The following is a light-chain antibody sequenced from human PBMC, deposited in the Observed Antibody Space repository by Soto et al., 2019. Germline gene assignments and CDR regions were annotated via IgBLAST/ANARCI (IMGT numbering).Light chain of an antibody. J-gene: IGLJ2*01. CDR3: CSYAGSSTLV. CDR1: SSDVGTYNL. CDR2: EGS. V-gene: IGLV2-23*01. Sequence: QSVLTQPASVSGSPGQSITISCTGTSSDVGTYNLVSWYQQHPGKAPKLVIYEGSKRPSGVSNRFSGSKSXXXXXXXISGLQAEDEADYYCCSYAGSSTLVFXG.